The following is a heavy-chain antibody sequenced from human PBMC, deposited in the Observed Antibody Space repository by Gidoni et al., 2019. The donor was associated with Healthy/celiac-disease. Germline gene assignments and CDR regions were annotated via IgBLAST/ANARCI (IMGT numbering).Heavy chain of an antibody. J-gene: IGHJ4*02. CDR3: AKDRGDSSGLDY. D-gene: IGHD3-22*01. CDR1: GFTFSSYG. V-gene: IGHV3-30*18. CDR2: ISDDGSNK. Sequence: QVQLVESGGGVVQPGRSLRLPCAASGFTFSSYGMHWVRQAPGKGLEWVAVISDDGSNKYYADSVKGRFTISRDNSKNTLYLQMNSLRAEDTAVYYCAKDRGDSSGLDYWGQGTLVTVSS.